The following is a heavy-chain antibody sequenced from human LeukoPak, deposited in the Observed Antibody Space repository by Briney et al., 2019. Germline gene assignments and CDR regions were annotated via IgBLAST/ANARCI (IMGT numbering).Heavy chain of an antibody. CDR2: ISGSGGST. CDR1: GSTFSSYA. Sequence: GGSLRLSCAASGSTFSSYAMSWVRQAPGKGLEWVSAISGSGGSTYYADSVKGRFTISRDNSKNTLYLQMNSLRAEDTAVYYCAKSIEIVVVPADIDYWGQGTLVTVSS. V-gene: IGHV3-23*01. J-gene: IGHJ4*02. CDR3: AKSIEIVVVPADIDY. D-gene: IGHD2-2*01.